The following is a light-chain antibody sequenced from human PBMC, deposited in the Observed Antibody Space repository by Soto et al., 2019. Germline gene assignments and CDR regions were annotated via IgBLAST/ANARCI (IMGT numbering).Light chain of an antibody. J-gene: IGKJ5*01. CDR3: QQYGTFPT. V-gene: IGKV3-20*01. CDR2: AAS. Sequence: EIVLTQSPGTLSLSPGERATLSCRASQSVTSSYLAWYQQKIGQAPRLLIYAASSRATGIPDRFSGSGSGTDFTLTINSLEPEDFAVYYCQQYGTFPTFGQGTRLEIK. CDR1: QSVTSSY.